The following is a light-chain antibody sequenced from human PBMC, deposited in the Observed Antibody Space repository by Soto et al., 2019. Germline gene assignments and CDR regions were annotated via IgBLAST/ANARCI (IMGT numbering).Light chain of an antibody. J-gene: IGKJ1*01. CDR3: QQYGGSPWT. CDR1: ERVASNY. CDR2: GAS. V-gene: IGKV3-20*01. Sequence: EIVLTHPPATLSVSPGEIATLFCRASERVASNYLAWYQQKPGQAPRLLIYGASSRATGIPDRFSGSGSGTDFTLTISRLEPEDFAVFYCQQYGGSPWTFGQGTKVDIK.